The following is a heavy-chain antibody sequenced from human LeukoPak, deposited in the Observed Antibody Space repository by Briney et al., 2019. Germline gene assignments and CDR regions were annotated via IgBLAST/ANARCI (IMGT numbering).Heavy chain of an antibody. V-gene: IGHV3-20*04. D-gene: IGHD6-19*01. J-gene: IGHJ4*02. CDR3: AAGDRNGWYFDY. Sequence: PGGSLRLSCAAPGFTFDDHGMSWVRQVPGKGLEWVSGINWNGGSTGYADSVKGRFTISRDNAKNSLYLQMNSLRAEDTALYYCAAGDRNGWYFDYWGQGTLVTVSS. CDR1: GFTFDDHG. CDR2: INWNGGST.